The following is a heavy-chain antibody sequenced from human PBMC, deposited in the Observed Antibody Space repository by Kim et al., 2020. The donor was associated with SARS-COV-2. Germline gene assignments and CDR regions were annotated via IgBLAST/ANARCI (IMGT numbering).Heavy chain of an antibody. V-gene: IGHV4-39*01. J-gene: IGHJ4*02. D-gene: IGHD3-16*01. CDR3: ARRSRGDGSPGY. Sequence: YFTPSLKSRVTLSVDTSKQQFSLKLTSVTAADTAVYYCARRSRGDGSPGYWGQGTLVTVSS.